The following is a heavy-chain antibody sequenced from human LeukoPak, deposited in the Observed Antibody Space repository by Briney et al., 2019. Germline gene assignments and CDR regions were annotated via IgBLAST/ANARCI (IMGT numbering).Heavy chain of an antibody. CDR1: RFTFSSYS. CDR2: ITSSGRYI. J-gene: IGHJ4*02. CDR3: VLLSLTPG. V-gene: IGHV3-21*01. D-gene: IGHD3-10*01. Sequence: GGSLRLSCAASRFTFSSYSMNWVRQAPGKGLEWVSSITSSGRYIYYADSVKGRFTISRDNAKNTLYLQMNSLRPEDTAVYYCVLLSLTPGWGQGTLVTVSS.